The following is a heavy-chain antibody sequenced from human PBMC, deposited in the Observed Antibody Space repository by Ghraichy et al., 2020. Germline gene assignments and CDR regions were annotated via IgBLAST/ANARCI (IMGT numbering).Heavy chain of an antibody. Sequence: SETLSLTCTVSGGSFSTRDYFWGWIRQSPGKGLEWIGTYYYTGSTCYNSSLNSRVTISVDTSKSRFSLKLSSVTAADTAVYYCARQLYYYDSRGGGGAFDIWGQGTMVTVSS. CDR3: ARQLYYYDSRGGGGAFDI. CDR1: GGSFSTRDYF. J-gene: IGHJ3*02. D-gene: IGHD3-22*01. CDR2: YYYTGST. V-gene: IGHV4-39*01.